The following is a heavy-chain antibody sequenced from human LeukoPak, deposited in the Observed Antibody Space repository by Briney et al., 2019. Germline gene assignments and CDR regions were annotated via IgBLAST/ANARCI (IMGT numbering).Heavy chain of an antibody. CDR1: GFTFRTYD. CDR3: TRDIAGSGTAMDV. J-gene: IGHJ6*03. CDR2: IGTTGDT. D-gene: IGHD2-15*01. Sequence: PGGSLRLSCAASGFTFRTYDMHWVRQVSGEGLEWVATIGTTGDTYYAGSVKGRLTISREDGKNSLFLQMNSLRAGDTAAYYCTRDIAGSGTAMDVWGKGTTVTVSS. V-gene: IGHV3-13*01.